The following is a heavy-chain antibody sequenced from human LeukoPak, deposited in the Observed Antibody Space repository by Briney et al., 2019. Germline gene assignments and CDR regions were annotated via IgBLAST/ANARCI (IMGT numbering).Heavy chain of an antibody. D-gene: IGHD1-20*01. CDR2: ISGSGGST. J-gene: IGHJ4*02. V-gene: IGHV3-23*01. Sequence: PGGSLRLSCAASGFTFSSYAMSWVRQAPGKGLEWVSAISGSGGSTYYADSVKARFTLSRDNSKSSLYLQMNSLRAEDTAVYYCARGLALRSYNWNSGYIDSWGQGTLVTVSS. CDR3: ARGLALRSYNWNSGYIDS. CDR1: GFTFSSYA.